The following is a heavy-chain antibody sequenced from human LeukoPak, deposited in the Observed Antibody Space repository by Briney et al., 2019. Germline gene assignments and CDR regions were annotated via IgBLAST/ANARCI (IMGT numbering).Heavy chain of an antibody. CDR2: INWNSGSL. V-gene: IGHV3-9*01. D-gene: IGHD6-19*01. CDR1: GFIFDDYA. Sequence: GGSLRLSCAASGFIFDDYAMHWVRQAPGKGLQWVSGINWNSGSLGYAASVKGRFTISRDNAKKIVYLQMDSLSPDDTAFYYCAKDITSGWSYWYFDLWGRGTLVSVSS. CDR3: AKDITSGWSYWYFDL. J-gene: IGHJ2*01.